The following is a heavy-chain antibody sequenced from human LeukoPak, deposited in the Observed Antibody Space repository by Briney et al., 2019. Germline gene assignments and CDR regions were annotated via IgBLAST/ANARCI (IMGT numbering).Heavy chain of an antibody. V-gene: IGHV3-21*01. Sequence: GGSLRLSCAASGFTFNTYSMNWVRQAPGKGLEWVSFISRGSSSLYYVDSVKGRFTISRDNAKNSLYLQMDSLRAEDTAVYYCARSHSGSYWGRTWFDTWGQGTLVTVSS. CDR3: ARSHSGSYWGRTWFDT. CDR1: GFTFNTYS. CDR2: ISRGSSSL. J-gene: IGHJ5*02. D-gene: IGHD1-26*01.